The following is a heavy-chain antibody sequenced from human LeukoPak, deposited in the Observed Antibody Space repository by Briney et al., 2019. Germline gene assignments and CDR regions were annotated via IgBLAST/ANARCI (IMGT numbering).Heavy chain of an antibody. V-gene: IGHV4-59*08. CDR3: ARLPGTRNYGWFDP. CDR1: DDSISTFY. Sequence: PSETLSLTCTVSDDSISTFYWSWIRQPPGKGLEWMCYVSYSGSTKYNPSLKSRITISSDTSKSQFSLKVNSVTAADTGVYYCARLPGTRNYGWFDPWGQGTLVIVSS. CDR2: VSYSGST. J-gene: IGHJ5*01. D-gene: IGHD1-7*01.